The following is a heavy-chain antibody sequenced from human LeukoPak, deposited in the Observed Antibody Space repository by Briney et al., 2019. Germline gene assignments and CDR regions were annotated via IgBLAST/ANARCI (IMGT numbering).Heavy chain of an antibody. Sequence: QAGGSLRLSCAASGFTFSSYAMSWVRQAPGKGLEWVSAISDSGGSTYYADSVKGRFTISRDNSKNTLYLQMNSLRAEDTAVYYCAKGVVPAATYYFDYWGQGTLVTVSS. D-gene: IGHD2-2*01. CDR2: ISDSGGST. J-gene: IGHJ4*02. CDR3: AKGVVPAATYYFDY. CDR1: GFTFSSYA. V-gene: IGHV3-23*01.